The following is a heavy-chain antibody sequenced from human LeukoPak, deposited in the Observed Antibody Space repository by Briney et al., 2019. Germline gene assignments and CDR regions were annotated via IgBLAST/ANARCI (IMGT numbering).Heavy chain of an antibody. CDR3: ARPYYYDSRIDP. Sequence: SQTLSLTCTVSGGSISSGDYYWSWIRQPPGKGLEWIAYMYYSGSTYYNPSPKSRVTMSADASKNQLSLKLSSVTAADTAVYYCARPYYYDSRIDPWGQGILVTVSS. V-gene: IGHV4-30-4*01. D-gene: IGHD3-22*01. J-gene: IGHJ5*02. CDR1: GGSISSGDYY. CDR2: MYYSGST.